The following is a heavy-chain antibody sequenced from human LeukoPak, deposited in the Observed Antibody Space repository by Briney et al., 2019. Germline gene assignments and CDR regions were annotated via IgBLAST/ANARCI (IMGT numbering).Heavy chain of an antibody. CDR1: GGSFSGYY. CDR3: ASPGVVPAAMDSYGMDV. D-gene: IGHD2-2*01. Sequence: SETLSLTCAVYGGSFSGYYWSWIRQPPGKGLEWIREINHSGSTNYNPSLKSRVTISVDTSKNQFSLKLSSVTAADTAVYYCASPGVVPAAMDSYGMDVWGQGTTVTVSS. V-gene: IGHV4-34*01. CDR2: INHSGST. J-gene: IGHJ6*02.